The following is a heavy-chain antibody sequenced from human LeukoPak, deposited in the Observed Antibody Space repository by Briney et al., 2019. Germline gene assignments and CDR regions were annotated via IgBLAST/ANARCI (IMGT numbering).Heavy chain of an antibody. Sequence: GESLKISCKGSGYSFTSYWIGWARQMPGKGLEWMGIIYPGDSDTRYSPSFQGQVTISADKSISTAYLQWSSLKASDTAMYYCARARAESYGEEYNWFDPGGQGTLVTVSS. CDR1: GYSFTSYW. CDR3: ARARAESYGEEYNWFDP. CDR2: IYPGDSDT. J-gene: IGHJ5*02. D-gene: IGHD3-10*01. V-gene: IGHV5-51*01.